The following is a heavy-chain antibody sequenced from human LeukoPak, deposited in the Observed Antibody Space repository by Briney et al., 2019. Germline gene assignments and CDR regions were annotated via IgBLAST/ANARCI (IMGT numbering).Heavy chain of an antibody. Sequence: WGSLRLSCAASGFTVSSNYMSWVRQAPGKGLQWVSVIYSGGESYYADSVKGRFTISRDDPKNTLYLLMSNLRAEDTAVYYCAAHRRVGATMQHDSWGQGTLVTVSS. D-gene: IGHD1-26*01. CDR2: IYSGGES. V-gene: IGHV3-53*01. CDR1: GFTVSSNY. CDR3: AAHRRVGATMQHDS. J-gene: IGHJ4*02.